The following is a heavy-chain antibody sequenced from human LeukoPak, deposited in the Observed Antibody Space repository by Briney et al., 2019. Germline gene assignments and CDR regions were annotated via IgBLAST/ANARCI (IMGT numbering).Heavy chain of an antibody. CDR2: INPNSGGT. J-gene: IGHJ4*02. D-gene: IGHD3-22*01. CDR1: GYTFTGYY. V-gene: IGHV1-2*02. Sequence: VASVKVSCKASGYTFTGYYMHWVRQAPGQGLEWMGWINPNSGGTNYAQKCQGRVTMTRDTSISTAYMELSRLRSDDTAVYYCARPYDSSGYYVYYFDYWGQGTLVTVSS. CDR3: ARPYDSSGYYVYYFDY.